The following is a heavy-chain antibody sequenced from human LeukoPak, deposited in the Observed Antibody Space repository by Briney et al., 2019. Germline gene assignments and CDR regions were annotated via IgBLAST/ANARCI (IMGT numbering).Heavy chain of an antibody. D-gene: IGHD4/OR15-4a*01. Sequence: PGGSLRLSCAASGFTFSRYWMAWVRQAPGKGLEWVANIRGDAGNKGYADSVRDRFTISRGNGKNSLYLQMNSLTAEDTAVYYCARDVHGALDFWGQGTLVVVSS. V-gene: IGHV3-7*01. CDR3: ARDVHGALDF. CDR2: IRGDAGNK. CDR1: GFTFSRYW. J-gene: IGHJ4*02.